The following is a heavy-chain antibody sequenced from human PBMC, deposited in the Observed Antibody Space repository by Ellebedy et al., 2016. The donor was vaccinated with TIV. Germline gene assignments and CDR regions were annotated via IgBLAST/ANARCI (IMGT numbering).Heavy chain of an antibody. CDR1: GYTFTNYW. V-gene: IGHV5-51*01. J-gene: IGHJ3*02. D-gene: IGHD3-16*01. CDR2: ISPADSHP. Sequence: GESLKISCKGFGYTFTNYWIVWVRQLPGKGLEWMGVISPADSHPWSTPSFQGQVTISADKSISTAYLQWSSLKASDSAMYYCARQSQGGGESGVFDIWGQGTLLTVSS. CDR3: ARQSQGGGESGVFDI.